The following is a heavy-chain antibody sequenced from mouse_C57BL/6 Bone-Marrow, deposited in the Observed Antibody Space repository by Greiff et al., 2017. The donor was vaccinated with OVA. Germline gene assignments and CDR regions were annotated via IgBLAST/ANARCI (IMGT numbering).Heavy chain of an antibody. CDR2: INPYNGGT. Sequence: EVKLQESGPVLVKPGASVKMSCKASGYTFTDYYMNWVKQSHGKSLEWIGVINPYNGGTSYNQKFKGKATLTVDKSSSTAYMELNSLTSEDSAVYYCARFYYGSRGDYWGQGTTLTVSS. CDR3: ARFYYGSRGDY. D-gene: IGHD1-1*01. J-gene: IGHJ2*01. CDR1: GYTFTDYY. V-gene: IGHV1-19*01.